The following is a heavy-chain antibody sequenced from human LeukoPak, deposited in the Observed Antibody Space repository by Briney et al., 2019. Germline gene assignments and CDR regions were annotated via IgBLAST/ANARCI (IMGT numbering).Heavy chain of an antibody. Sequence: PSETLSLTCTVSGGSIISSDYHWGWVRQPPGKGLEWIGEINHSGGTNYNPSLKSRVTISVDTSKKQFSLKLSSVTAADTAVYYCVTYYFDSSGPKKNYWGQGTLVTVSS. D-gene: IGHD3-22*01. CDR3: VTYYFDSSGPKKNY. CDR1: GGSIISSDYH. CDR2: INHSGGT. V-gene: IGHV4-39*07. J-gene: IGHJ4*02.